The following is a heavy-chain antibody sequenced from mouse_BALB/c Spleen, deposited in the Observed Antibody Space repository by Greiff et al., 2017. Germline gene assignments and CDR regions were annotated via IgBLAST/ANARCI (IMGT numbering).Heavy chain of an antibody. D-gene: IGHD2-4*01. CDR3: ARVRDYDEAWFAY. J-gene: IGHJ3*01. V-gene: IGHV3-6*02. CDR2: ISYDGSN. CDR1: GYSITSGYY. Sequence: EVQLQESGPGLVKPSQSLSLTCSVTGYSITSGYYWNWIRQFPGNKLEWMGYISYDGSNNYNPSLKNRISITRDTSKNQFFLKLNSVTTEDTATYYCARVRDYDEAWFAYWGQGTLVTVSA.